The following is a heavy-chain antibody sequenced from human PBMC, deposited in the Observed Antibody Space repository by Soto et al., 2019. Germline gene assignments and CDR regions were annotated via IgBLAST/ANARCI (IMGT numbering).Heavy chain of an antibody. CDR2: IIPIFGTA. J-gene: IGHJ6*02. CDR1: GGTFSSYT. V-gene: IGHV1-69*12. Sequence: QVQLVQSGAEVKKPGSSVKVSCKASGGTFSSYTISWVRQAPGQGLEWMGGIIPIFGTANYAQRFQGRVTISADESTSTAYMELSSLRSEDTAVYYCARQGESSGSYYYGMDVWGQGTTVIVSS. CDR3: ARQGESSGSYYYGMDV. D-gene: IGHD3-22*01.